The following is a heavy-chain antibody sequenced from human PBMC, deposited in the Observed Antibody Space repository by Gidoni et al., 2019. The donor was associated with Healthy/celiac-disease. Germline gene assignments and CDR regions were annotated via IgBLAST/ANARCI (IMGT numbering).Heavy chain of an antibody. CDR1: GFTFSSYS. Sequence: EVQLVESGGGLVQPVGSLRLSCAASGFTFSSYSMNWVRQAPGKGLEWVSYISSSSSTIYYADSVKGRFTISRDNAKNSLYLQMNSLRAEDTAVYYCARDQGVGYFDYWGQGTLVTVSS. J-gene: IGHJ4*02. V-gene: IGHV3-48*04. CDR3: ARDQGVGYFDY. D-gene: IGHD1-26*01. CDR2: ISSSSSTI.